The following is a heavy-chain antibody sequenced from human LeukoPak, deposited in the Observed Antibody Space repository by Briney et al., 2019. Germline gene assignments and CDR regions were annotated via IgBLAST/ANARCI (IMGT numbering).Heavy chain of an antibody. CDR1: GYTFTGYY. D-gene: IGHD2-15*01. Sequence: ASVKVSCKASGYTFTGYYMHWVRQAPGQGLEWMGWINPNSGGTNYAQKFQGWVTMTRDTSISTAYMELSSLRSEDTAVYYCARDLRGWFDAFDIWGQGTMVTVSS. CDR3: ARDLRGWFDAFDI. CDR2: INPNSGGT. J-gene: IGHJ3*02. V-gene: IGHV1-2*04.